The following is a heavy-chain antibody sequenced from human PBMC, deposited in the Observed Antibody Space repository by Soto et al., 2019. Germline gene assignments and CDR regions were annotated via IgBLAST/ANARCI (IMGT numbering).Heavy chain of an antibody. CDR3: ARDPGYCSSTSCLEDNWFDP. D-gene: IGHD2-2*03. V-gene: IGHV3-23*01. CDR2: ISGSGDIT. CDR1: GFTFSNYA. J-gene: IGHJ5*02. Sequence: PGGSLRLSCAAYGFTFSNYAMSWVRQAPGKGLEWVSDISGSGDITYYADSVKGRFTISRDNSKNTLYLQMNSLRAEDTALYYCARDPGYCSSTSCLEDNWFDPRGQGTSVTVSS.